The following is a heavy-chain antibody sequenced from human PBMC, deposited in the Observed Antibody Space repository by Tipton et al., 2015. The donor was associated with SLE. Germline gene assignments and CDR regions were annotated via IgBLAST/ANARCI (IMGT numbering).Heavy chain of an antibody. J-gene: IGHJ5*02. D-gene: IGHD2-8*01. CDR1: GGSISSSSYY. CDR2: IYYSGSP. CDR3: AGDCTNGVWQSWFDP. V-gene: IGHV4-39*07. Sequence: TLSLTCTVSGGSISSSSYYWGWIRQPPGKGLEWFGSIYYSGSPYSNPSLKIRVTISVDTSKNQFSLKLRSVTAADTAVYYCAGDCTNGVWQSWFDPWGQGTLVTVSS.